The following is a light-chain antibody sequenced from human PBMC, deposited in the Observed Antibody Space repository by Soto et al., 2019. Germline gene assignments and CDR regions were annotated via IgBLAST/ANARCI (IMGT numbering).Light chain of an antibody. Sequence: ESGLGQDSQTPSLSSQEKNNPSFRGRESVTSSHLAWYQQKRGQAPRLLIYGASSRATDIPDRFSGSGSGTDFTLTISRLEPEDFAVYYCQHYGSSSNTFGQGTRLEIK. CDR2: GAS. V-gene: IGKV3-20*01. CDR1: ESVTSSH. J-gene: IGKJ5*01. CDR3: QHYGSSSNT.